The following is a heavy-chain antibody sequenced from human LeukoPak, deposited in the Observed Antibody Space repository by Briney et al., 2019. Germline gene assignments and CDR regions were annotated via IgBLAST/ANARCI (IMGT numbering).Heavy chain of an antibody. V-gene: IGHV1-18*01. J-gene: IGHJ5*02. CDR2: ISAYNGNT. D-gene: IGHD3-10*01. Sequence: GASVKVSCKASGYTFTSYGISWVRQAPGQGLEWMGWISAYNGNTNYAQKLQGRVTMTTDTSTSTAYMELRSLRSDDTAVYYCARDQEVWLGELPYNWFDPWGQGTLVTVSS. CDR3: ARDQEVWLGELPYNWFDP. CDR1: GYTFTSYG.